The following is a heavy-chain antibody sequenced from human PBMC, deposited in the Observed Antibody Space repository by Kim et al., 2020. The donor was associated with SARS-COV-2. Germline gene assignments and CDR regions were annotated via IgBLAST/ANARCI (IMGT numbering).Heavy chain of an antibody. D-gene: IGHD1-26*01. V-gene: IGHV3-43*01. CDR3: AKDGEGATLGAFDI. J-gene: IGHJ3*02. Sequence: ADAVKGRLTIARDNSKNSLYLQMNSLRTEDTALYYCAKDGEGATLGAFDIWGQGTMVTVSS.